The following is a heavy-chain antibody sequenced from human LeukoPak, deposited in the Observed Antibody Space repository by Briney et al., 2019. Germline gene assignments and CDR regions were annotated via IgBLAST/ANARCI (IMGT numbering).Heavy chain of an antibody. Sequence: AXVKVSCKASGYTFTSYYMHWVRQAPGEGVEWMGIINPSGVSTSYAQKFQGRVTMTRDTSTRTVYMELSSLRSEHPAVYYCASPGEDSSSSMDYFDYWGQGTLVTVSS. CDR3: ASPGEDSSSSMDYFDY. CDR2: INPSGVST. V-gene: IGHV1-46*03. J-gene: IGHJ4*02. CDR1: GYTFTSYY. D-gene: IGHD6-6*01.